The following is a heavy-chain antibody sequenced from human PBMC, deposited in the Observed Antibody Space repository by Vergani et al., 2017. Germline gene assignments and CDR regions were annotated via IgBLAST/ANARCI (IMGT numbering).Heavy chain of an antibody. CDR1: GFTFSSYA. CDR2: ISGSGGST. D-gene: IGHD3-10*01. J-gene: IGHJ6*02. V-gene: IGHV3-23*01. CDR3: AKVPPPITMVRGVPRGYYYGMDV. Sequence: EVQLLESGGGLVQPGGSLRLSCAASGFTFSSYAMSWVRQAPGKGLEWVSAISGSGGSTYYADSVKGRFTISRDNSKNTLYLQMNSLRAEDTAVYYCAKVPPPITMVRGVPRGYYYGMDVWGQGTTVTVSS.